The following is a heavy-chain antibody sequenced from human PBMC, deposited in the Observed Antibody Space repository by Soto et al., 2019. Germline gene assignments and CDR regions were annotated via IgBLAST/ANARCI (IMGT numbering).Heavy chain of an antibody. Sequence: RLSCAASGFTFSSYAMSWVRQAPGKGLEWVSAISGSGGSTYYADSVKGRFTISRDNSKNTLYLQMNSLRAEDTAVYYCAKDRRSDSSSWYTDWGQGTLVTVSS. CDR1: GFTFSSYA. V-gene: IGHV3-23*01. CDR3: AKDRRSDSSSWYTD. CDR2: ISGSGGST. J-gene: IGHJ4*02. D-gene: IGHD6-13*01.